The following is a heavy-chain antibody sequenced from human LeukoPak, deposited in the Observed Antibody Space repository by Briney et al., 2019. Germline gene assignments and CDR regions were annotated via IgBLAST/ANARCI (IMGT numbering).Heavy chain of an antibody. J-gene: IGHJ2*01. Sequence: PGGSLRLSCAASGFTFSTYTMNWVRQAPGKGLEWVSSISSRSTYIYYAGSVKGRFTISRDNAKNSLYLQMKSLRAEDTAVYYCARAPPYCGGDCSDWYFDLWGRGTLVTVSS. CDR2: ISSRSTYI. V-gene: IGHV3-21*01. CDR3: ARAPPYCGGDCSDWYFDL. D-gene: IGHD2-21*02. CDR1: GFTFSTYT.